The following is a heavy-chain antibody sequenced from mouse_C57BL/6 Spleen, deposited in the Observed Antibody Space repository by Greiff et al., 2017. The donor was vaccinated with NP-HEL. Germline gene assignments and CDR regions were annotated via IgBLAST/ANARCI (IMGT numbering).Heavy chain of an antibody. J-gene: IGHJ4*01. CDR1: GYTFTSYW. Sequence: QVQLQQPGAELVRPGTSVKLSCKASGYTFTSYWMHWVKQRPGQGLEWIGVIDPSDSYTNYNQKFKGKATLTVDTSSSTAYMQLSSLTSEDSAVYYCARCYGSSHYAMDYWGQGTSVTASS. D-gene: IGHD1-1*01. V-gene: IGHV1-59*01. CDR2: IDPSDSYT. CDR3: ARCYGSSHYAMDY.